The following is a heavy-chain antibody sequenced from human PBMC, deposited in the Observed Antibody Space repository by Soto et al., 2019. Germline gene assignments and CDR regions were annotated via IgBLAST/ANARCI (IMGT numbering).Heavy chain of an antibody. V-gene: IGHV1-3*01. CDR3: ARGRSSSWYLDY. CDR2: INAGNGNT. Sequence: GASVKVSCKASGYTFTSYAMHWVRQAPGQRLEWVGWINAGNGNTKYSQKFQGRVTITRDTSASTAYMELSSLRSEDTAVYYCARGRSSSWYLDYWGQGTLVTVS. D-gene: IGHD6-13*01. J-gene: IGHJ4*02. CDR1: GYTFTSYA.